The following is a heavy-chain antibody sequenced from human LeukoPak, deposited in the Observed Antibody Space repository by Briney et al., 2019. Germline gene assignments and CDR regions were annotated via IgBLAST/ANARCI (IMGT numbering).Heavy chain of an antibody. D-gene: IGHD3-22*01. Sequence: ASVKVSCKASGYTFTGYYMHWVRQAPGQGLEWMGWINPNSGDTNYAQRFQDRVTLTRDTSIITAYMELSSLRSDDTAAYYCARDRSTMTPDYWGQGTLVTVSS. CDR1: GYTFTGYY. CDR2: INPNSGDT. V-gene: IGHV1-2*02. J-gene: IGHJ4*02. CDR3: ARDRSTMTPDY.